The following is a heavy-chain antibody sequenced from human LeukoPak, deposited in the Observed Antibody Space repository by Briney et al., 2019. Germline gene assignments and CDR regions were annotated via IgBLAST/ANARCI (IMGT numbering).Heavy chain of an antibody. CDR3: ARGLYSSAWSPFDY. V-gene: IGHV3-21*01. Sequence: GGSLRLSCAASGFTFSSYSMNWVRQAPGKGLEWVSSISSSSSYIYYADSVKGRFTISRDNAKNSLHLQMNSLRVEDTAVYYCARGLYSSAWSPFDYWGQGTLVTVSS. J-gene: IGHJ4*02. D-gene: IGHD6-19*01. CDR2: ISSSSSYI. CDR1: GFTFSSYS.